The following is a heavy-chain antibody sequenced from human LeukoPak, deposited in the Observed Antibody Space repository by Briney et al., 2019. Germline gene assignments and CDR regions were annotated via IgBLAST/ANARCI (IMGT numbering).Heavy chain of an antibody. J-gene: IGHJ4*02. CDR1: GYSFTSYW. Sequence: PGESLKISGKGSGYSFTSYWIGWFRQAPGKVLEWVANIKPDGSEKYYLDSVKGRFTFSRDNAKNSRYLQMNSLRAEDTAVYFCARYCTFRTCSGTKFDSWGKGTLVTVSS. CDR2: IKPDGSEK. D-gene: IGHD1-1*01. V-gene: IGHV3-7*01. CDR3: ARYCTFRTCSGTKFDS.